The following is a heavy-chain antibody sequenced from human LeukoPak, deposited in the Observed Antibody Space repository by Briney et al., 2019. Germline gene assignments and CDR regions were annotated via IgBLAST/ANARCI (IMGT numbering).Heavy chain of an antibody. CDR2: IKPDGSQK. Sequence: PGGSLRLSCATSGFTFSHYGMHWVRQAPGKGLEWVANIKPDGSQKYYVDSVKGRFTISRENAKNSLCLQMGSLRAEDTAIYYCARAVGGGESYWGQGTLVTVSS. J-gene: IGHJ4*02. CDR1: GFTFSHYG. D-gene: IGHD3-10*01. CDR3: ARAVGGGESY. V-gene: IGHV3-7*04.